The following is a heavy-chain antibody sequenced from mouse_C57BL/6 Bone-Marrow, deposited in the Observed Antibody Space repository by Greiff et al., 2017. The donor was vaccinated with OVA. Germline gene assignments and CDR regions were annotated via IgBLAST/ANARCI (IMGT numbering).Heavy chain of an antibody. CDR3: ARSLYDYDVARDY. J-gene: IGHJ4*01. Sequence: QVQLQQPGAELVRPGSSVKLSCKASGYTFTSYWMDWVKQRPGQGLEWIGNIYPSDSETHYNQKFKDKATLTVDKSSSTAYMQLSSLTSEDSAVYFCARSLYDYDVARDYGGQETSVTVSS. CDR2: IYPSDSET. CDR1: GYTFTSYW. D-gene: IGHD2-4*01. V-gene: IGHV1-61*01.